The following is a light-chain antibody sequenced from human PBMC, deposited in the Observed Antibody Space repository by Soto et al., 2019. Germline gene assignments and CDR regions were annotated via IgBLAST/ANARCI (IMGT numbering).Light chain of an antibody. CDR1: QTVERW. V-gene: IGKV1-5*01. CDR2: DVS. Sequence: DIQMTQSPSTLSASVGDRVIITCRASQTVERWMAWYQQKPGKAPKLLISDVSTLERGVPSRFSGSGSATEFTLTISGLQPDDFATYYCQQYKDYVYTFGQGIKVDIK. CDR3: QQYKDYVYT. J-gene: IGKJ2*01.